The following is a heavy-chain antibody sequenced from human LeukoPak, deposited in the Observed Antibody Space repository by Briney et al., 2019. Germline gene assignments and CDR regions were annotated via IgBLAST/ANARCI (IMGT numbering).Heavy chain of an antibody. Sequence: GGSLRLSCAGSGFSFSSYGMHWVRQAPGKGLEWMAFIRSDGSNKYYADSVKGRFTISRDNSKNTLYLQMNSLRAEDTAVYYCAETHYYIFDIWGQGTMVTVSS. J-gene: IGHJ3*02. D-gene: IGHD3-10*01. CDR2: IRSDGSNK. CDR1: GFSFSSYG. V-gene: IGHV3-30*02. CDR3: AETHYYIFDI.